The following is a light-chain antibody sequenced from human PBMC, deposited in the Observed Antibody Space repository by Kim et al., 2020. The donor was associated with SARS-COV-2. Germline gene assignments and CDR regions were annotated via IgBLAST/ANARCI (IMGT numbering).Light chain of an antibody. Sequence: SSELTQDPAVSVALGQTVRITCQGDSLRSYYASWYQQKPGQAPVLVIYGKNNRPSGIPDRFSGSSSGNTASLTITVAQAEDEADYYVNSRDSSVNHWVFGGGTQLTVL. CDR1: SLRSYY. V-gene: IGLV3-19*01. CDR3: NSRDSSVNHWV. CDR2: GKN. J-gene: IGLJ3*02.